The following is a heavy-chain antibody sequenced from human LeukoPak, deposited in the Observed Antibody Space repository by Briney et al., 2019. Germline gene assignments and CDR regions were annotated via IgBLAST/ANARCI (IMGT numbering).Heavy chain of an antibody. Sequence: ASVKVSCKASGYTFTSYGISWVRQAPGQGLEWMGWISAYNGNTNYAQKFQGRVTITADESTSTAYMELSSLRSEDTAVYYCARGEADYYYYYYMDVWGKGTTVTVSS. D-gene: IGHD6-25*01. V-gene: IGHV1-18*01. CDR2: ISAYNGNT. CDR1: GYTFTSYG. CDR3: ARGEADYYYYYYMDV. J-gene: IGHJ6*03.